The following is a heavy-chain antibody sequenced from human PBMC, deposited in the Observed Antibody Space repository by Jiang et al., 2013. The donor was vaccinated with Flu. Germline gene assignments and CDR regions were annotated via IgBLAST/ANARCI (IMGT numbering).Heavy chain of an antibody. D-gene: IGHD2-2*01. CDR3: ARDRGPECSRTSCYGVDALDV. J-gene: IGHJ3*01. V-gene: IGHV4-61*02. Sequence: GSGLVKPSQTLSLTCTVSGGSISSSSHYWSWIRQPAGKGLEWIGRIYNSGSTNYNTSLKSRVTISIDTSKNQLSLKLSSVTAADTAVYYCARDRGPECSRTSCYGVDALDVWGQGTMVTVSS. CDR2: IYNSGST. CDR1: GGSISSSSHY.